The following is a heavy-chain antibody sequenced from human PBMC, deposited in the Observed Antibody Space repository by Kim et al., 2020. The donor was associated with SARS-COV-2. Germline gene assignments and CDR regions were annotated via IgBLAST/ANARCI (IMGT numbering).Heavy chain of an antibody. CDR3: ASHRGSYYGN. V-gene: IGHV4-39*01. D-gene: IGHD1-26*01. Sequence: STYYNPSLKSRVTISVDTSKNQFSLKLSSVTAADTAVYYCASHRGSYYGNWGQGTLVTVSS. CDR2: ST. J-gene: IGHJ4*02.